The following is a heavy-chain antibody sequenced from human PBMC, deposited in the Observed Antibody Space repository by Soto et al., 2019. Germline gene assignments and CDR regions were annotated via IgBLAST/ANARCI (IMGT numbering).Heavy chain of an antibody. CDR1: GFSLSRINYY. D-gene: IGHD3-22*01. Sequence: PSETLSLTYTFSGFSLSRINYYWGWLLQPPGKGLESIGSIYYSGSTYYNPSPKSRVTISIDTSKNQFSPKLSSVTATDTAVYYCASQIVVVRVEYFDYWGQGNLVNGSA. J-gene: IGHJ4*02. CDR2: IYYSGST. V-gene: IGHV4-39*01. CDR3: ASQIVVVRVEYFDY.